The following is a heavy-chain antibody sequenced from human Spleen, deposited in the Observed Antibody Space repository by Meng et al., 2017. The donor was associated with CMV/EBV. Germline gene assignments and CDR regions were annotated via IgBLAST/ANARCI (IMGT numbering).Heavy chain of an antibody. V-gene: IGHV4-39*01. CDR1: GSISSSSYY. CDR2: IYYSGST. D-gene: IGHD3-10*01. Sequence: GSISSSSYYWGWIRQPPGKGLEWIGSIYYSGSTYYNPSLKSRVTISVDTSKNQFSLKLSSVTAADTAVYYCASSLVLLWFGEFYFDYWGQGTLVTVSS. CDR3: ASSLVLLWFGEFYFDY. J-gene: IGHJ4*02.